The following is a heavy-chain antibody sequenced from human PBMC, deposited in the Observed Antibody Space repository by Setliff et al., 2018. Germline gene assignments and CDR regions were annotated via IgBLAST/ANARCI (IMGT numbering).Heavy chain of an antibody. V-gene: IGHV4-34*01. CDR1: GGSFTYYY. D-gene: IGHD6-6*01. CDR2: INHLGTT. CDR3: ARGRNIEARLFDS. J-gene: IGHJ5*01. Sequence: KPSETLSLTCAASGGSFTYYYWTWIRQPPGKGLEWIGEINHLGTTNYNPSLKNRVTISIDPAKNQFSLKLPSVTAADTATYYCARGRNIEARLFDSWGQGTLVTVSS.